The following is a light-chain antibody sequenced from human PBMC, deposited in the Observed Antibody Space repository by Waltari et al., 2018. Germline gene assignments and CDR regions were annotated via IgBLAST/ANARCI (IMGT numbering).Light chain of an antibody. V-gene: IGKV4-1*01. CDR3: QQYFDTPPVT. CDR1: QTILYSSNNKNY. CDR2: WAS. Sequence: DIVLTQSPDALAVSLGERATINCKSSQTILYSSNNKNYLAWYQQKPGQPPKLLIYWASTRESGVPDRFSGSGSGTDFTLTISSLQAEDVAVYYRQQYFDTPPVTFGGGTKVEIK. J-gene: IGKJ4*01.